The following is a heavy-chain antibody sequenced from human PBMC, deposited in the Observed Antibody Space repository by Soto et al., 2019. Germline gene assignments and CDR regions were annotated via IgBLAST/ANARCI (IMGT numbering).Heavy chain of an antibody. Sequence: QVQLQQWGAGLLKPSETLSLTCAVNGGSFTGYYWSWVRQPPGKGLEWIGEIKDGGSTNYSPSLMRRVTISADTSKKQFSLKVTSVTAADTAVYYCARGQEGVVATHWDQGTLVTVSS. CDR3: ARGQEGVVATH. J-gene: IGHJ4*02. D-gene: IGHD2-15*01. CDR2: IKDGGST. CDR1: GGSFTGYY. V-gene: IGHV4-34*01.